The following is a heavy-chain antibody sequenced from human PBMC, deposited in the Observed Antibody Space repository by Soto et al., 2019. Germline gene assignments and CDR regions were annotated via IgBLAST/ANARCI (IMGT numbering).Heavy chain of an antibody. CDR2: ISGSGGST. V-gene: IGHV3-23*01. Sequence: GSLRLSCAASGFTFSSYAMSWVRQAPGKGLEWVSAISGSGGSTYYADSVKGRFTISRDNSKNTLYLQMNSLRAEDTAVYYCAKEYCTTVTTCYYYGMDVWGQGTTVTVSS. D-gene: IGHD4-17*01. CDR1: GFTFSSYA. J-gene: IGHJ6*02. CDR3: AKEYCTTVTTCYYYGMDV.